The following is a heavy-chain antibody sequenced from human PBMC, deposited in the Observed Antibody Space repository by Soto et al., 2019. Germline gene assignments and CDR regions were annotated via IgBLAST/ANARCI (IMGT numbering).Heavy chain of an antibody. J-gene: IGHJ4*02. CDR1: GGSISSSSYY. V-gene: IGHV4-39*01. D-gene: IGHD3-16*02. Sequence: PSETLSLTCTVSGGSISSSSYYWGWIRQPPGKGLEWIGSIYYSGSTYYNPSLKSRVTISVDTSKNQFSLKLSSVTAADTAVYYCARTDYIWGSYRDHYWGQGTLVT. CDR3: ARTDYIWGSYRDHY. CDR2: IYYSGST.